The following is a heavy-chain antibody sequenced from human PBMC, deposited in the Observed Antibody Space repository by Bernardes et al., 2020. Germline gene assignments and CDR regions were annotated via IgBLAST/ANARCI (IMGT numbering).Heavy chain of an antibody. Sequence: EKRSLTGTVSCGSISSSSYYWGLLRQPPGKGLEWLGSIYYSGSTYYNPSLKSRVTISVDTSKNQFSLKLSSVTAADTAVYYCARLDYGDLHFDYWGQGTLVTVSS. J-gene: IGHJ4*02. CDR1: CGSISSSSYY. CDR2: IYYSGST. D-gene: IGHD4-17*01. CDR3: ARLDYGDLHFDY. V-gene: IGHV4-39*01.